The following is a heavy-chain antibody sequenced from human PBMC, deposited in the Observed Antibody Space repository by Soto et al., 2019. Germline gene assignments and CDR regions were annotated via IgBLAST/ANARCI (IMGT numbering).Heavy chain of an antibody. CDR3: ARDPALHEDTAQKFDY. J-gene: IGHJ4*01. Sequence: QVQLVQSGAEVKKPGASVRVSCKASGYTFTSYGVSWVRQAPGQGLEWMGWISAYNGNTKYAQKLQGRLPMTTDTSTSTAYMELRSLRSDDTAMYYCARDPALHEDTAQKFDYWGHGTLVTVSS. D-gene: IGHD5-18*01. V-gene: IGHV1-18*04. CDR1: GYTFTSYG. CDR2: ISAYNGNT.